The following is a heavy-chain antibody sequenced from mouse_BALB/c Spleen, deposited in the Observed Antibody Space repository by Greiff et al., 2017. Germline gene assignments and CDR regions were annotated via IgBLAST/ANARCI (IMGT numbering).Heavy chain of an antibody. V-gene: IGHV1-18*01. CDR2: INPNNGGT. J-gene: IGHJ2*01. Sequence: SGPELVKPGASVKIPCKASGYTFTDYNMDWVKQSHGKSLEWIGDINPNNGGTIYNQKFTGKATLTVDKSSSTAYMELRSLTSEDTAVYYCAKRDYYYGSRGFDYWGQGTTLTVSS. CDR1: GYTFTDYN. CDR3: AKRDYYYGSRGFDY. D-gene: IGHD1-1*01.